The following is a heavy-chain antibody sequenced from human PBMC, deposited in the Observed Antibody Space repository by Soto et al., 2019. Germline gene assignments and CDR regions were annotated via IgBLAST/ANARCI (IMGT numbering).Heavy chain of an antibody. D-gene: IGHD3-10*01. CDR1: GESLSGYY. Sequence: QVQLQQWGAGLLKPSETLSLTCGVHGESLSGYYWTWIRQPPGRGLEWIGEINPGRNTNYNPSLKSRVTISTDTSENHFSLTLTSVTAADTAIYYCARSHYGGWAAWFDPWGQGTLVTISS. CDR3: ARSHYGGWAAWFDP. J-gene: IGHJ5*02. CDR2: INPGRNT. V-gene: IGHV4-34*01.